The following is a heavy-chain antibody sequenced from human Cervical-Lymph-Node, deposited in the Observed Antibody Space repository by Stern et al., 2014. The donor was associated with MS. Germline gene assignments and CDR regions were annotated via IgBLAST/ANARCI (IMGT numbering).Heavy chain of an antibody. CDR1: GYKFSSYW. J-gene: IGHJ4*02. CDR2: ICPSNCET. CDR3: ARQTTSWASDV. V-gene: IGHV5-51*01. D-gene: IGHD1-14*01. Sequence: EVQLVESGAELIRPGESLKISCKGAGYKFSSYWIDWVRQMPGKGLEWMWMICPSNCETQYSTSFQGQVTMSADKATSTAYLQWSSLNASDTAMYFCARQTTSWASDVWGQGTLVTVSS.